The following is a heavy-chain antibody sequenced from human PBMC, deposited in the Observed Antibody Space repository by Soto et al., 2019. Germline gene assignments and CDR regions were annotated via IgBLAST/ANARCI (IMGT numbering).Heavy chain of an antibody. V-gene: IGHV1-18*04. Sequence: QVQLVQSGAEVKKPGASVKVSCKASGYTFATYGFSWVRQAPGQGLECVGWISAHNGDTHYSRKFQGRVTLTTDTSTNTAYMELRSLTSDDTAVYFCATEPIYYNDGSGYYPLGHWGQETLVTVSS. CDR1: GYTFATYG. CDR2: ISAHNGDT. J-gene: IGHJ4*02. D-gene: IGHD3-22*01. CDR3: ATEPIYYNDGSGYYPLGH.